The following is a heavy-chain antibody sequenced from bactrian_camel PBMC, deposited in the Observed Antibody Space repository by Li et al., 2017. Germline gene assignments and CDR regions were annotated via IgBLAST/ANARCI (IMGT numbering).Heavy chain of an antibody. Sequence: HVQLVESGGGSVQAGGSLTLTCAASGDSTSSNCMTWFRQAPGKERKGVAALYQGGAKTYIADSVKGRFAISKDDAENTLYLQMNSVKLEDTAIYYCAANRRSGTGYCNPRLRPFYGMTSWGEGTQVTVS. CDR2: LYQGGAKT. CDR1: GDSTSSNC. D-gene: IGHD7*01. J-gene: IGHJ4*01. V-gene: IGHV3S1*01. CDR3: AANRRSGTGYCNPRLRPFYGMTS.